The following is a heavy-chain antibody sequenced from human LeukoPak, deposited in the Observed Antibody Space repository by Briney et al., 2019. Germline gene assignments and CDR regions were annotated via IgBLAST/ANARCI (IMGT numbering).Heavy chain of an antibody. D-gene: IGHD4-17*01. Sequence: RASVKVSCKASGYTFTGYYMHWVRQAPGLGLEWMGWINPNSGGTNYAQKFQGRVTMTRDTSISTAYMELSRLRSDDTAVYYCARVEGYGDYLYYFDYWGQGTLVTVSS. J-gene: IGHJ4*02. CDR1: GYTFTGYY. CDR2: INPNSGGT. V-gene: IGHV1-2*02. CDR3: ARVEGYGDYLYYFDY.